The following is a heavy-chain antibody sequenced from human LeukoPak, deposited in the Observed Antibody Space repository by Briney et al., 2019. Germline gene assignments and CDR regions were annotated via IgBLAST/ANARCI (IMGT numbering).Heavy chain of an antibody. CDR2: IIPMFGTT. J-gene: IGHJ5*02. Sequence: SVKVSCKSSGGSFSAYAFSWVRQAPGQGLEWMGGIIPMFGTTNYAQKFQDRVTITADKSTSTIYMGLSSLRSEDTAVYFCAGSFFLDAGHNSSWYWFDPWGQGTLVTVSS. CDR1: GGSFSAYA. CDR3: AGSFFLDAGHNSSWYWFDP. D-gene: IGHD6-13*01. V-gene: IGHV1-69*06.